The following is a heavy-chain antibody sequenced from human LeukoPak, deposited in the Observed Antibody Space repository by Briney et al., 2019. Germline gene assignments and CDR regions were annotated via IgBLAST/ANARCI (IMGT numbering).Heavy chain of an antibody. D-gene: IGHD5-24*01. J-gene: IGHJ4*02. V-gene: IGHV3-53*01. CDR1: GFTGSANY. CDR3: ARDRYGYNPFDS. Sequence: GGSLRLSCAASGFTGSANYMSWVRPAPGKGLEWVSLIYSGGDTRYADSVKGRFNISRDNSKNTLYLQLNSLRAEDTAVYYCARDRYGYNPFDSWGQGTLVTVSS. CDR2: IYSGGDT.